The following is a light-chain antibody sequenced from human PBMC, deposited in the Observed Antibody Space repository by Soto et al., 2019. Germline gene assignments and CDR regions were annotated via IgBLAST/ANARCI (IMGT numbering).Light chain of an antibody. V-gene: IGKV3-20*01. CDR3: QQDGSSPVT. Sequence: EIVLTQSPGTLSLSPGERATLTCRASQSVTSSYLAWYQQKPGQAPRLLMYGASSRATGIPDRFSGSGSGTDFTLTISRLEPEDFAVYYCQQDGSSPVTFGPGTKVDIK. CDR2: GAS. J-gene: IGKJ3*01. CDR1: QSVTSSY.